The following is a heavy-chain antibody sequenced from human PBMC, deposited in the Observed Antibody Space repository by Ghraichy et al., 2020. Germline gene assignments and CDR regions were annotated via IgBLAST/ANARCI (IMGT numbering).Heavy chain of an antibody. J-gene: IGHJ4*02. CDR1: GFTFGDYA. D-gene: IGHD5-12*01. CDR2: ISSSSSTI. Sequence: ESLNISCAASGFTFGDYAMNWFRQAPGKGLEWISYISSSSSTIYYADSVKGRFTISRDNAKNSLNLQMNSLRAEDTAVYYCARGVGTIDYWGQGTLVTVSS. CDR3: ARGVGTIDY. V-gene: IGHV3-48*01.